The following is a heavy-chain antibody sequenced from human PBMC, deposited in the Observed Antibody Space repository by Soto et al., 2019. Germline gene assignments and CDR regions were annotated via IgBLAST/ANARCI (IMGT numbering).Heavy chain of an antibody. CDR3: ERDRDYYGVGNLYNRIDF. CDR1: GGIFNTYA. D-gene: IGHD3-10*01. J-gene: IGHJ4*02. Sequence: QVQLVQSGPEVKEPGSSVKLTCKVSGGIFNTYAISWVRQAPGQGLEWMGGIIPIFVTPNYAQRFQGRVTVTTDETTSIAYMELSRLRYDDTAIYYCERDRDYYGVGNLYNRIDFWGQGTLVSVSS. V-gene: IGHV1-69*01. CDR2: IIPIFVTP.